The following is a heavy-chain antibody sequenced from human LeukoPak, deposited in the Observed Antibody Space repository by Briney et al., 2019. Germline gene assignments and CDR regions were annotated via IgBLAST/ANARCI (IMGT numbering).Heavy chain of an antibody. CDR3: AKDRGGESPLDGMDV. J-gene: IGHJ6*02. CDR1: GFTFSNAW. V-gene: IGHV3-15*01. CDR2: IKSKTDGGTT. D-gene: IGHD3-10*01. Sequence: GSLRLSCAASGFTFSNAWMSWVRQAPGKGLEWVGRIKSKTDGGTTDYAAPVKGRFTISRDDSKNTLYLQMNSLRAEDTAVYYCAKDRGGESPLDGMDVWGQGTTVTVSS.